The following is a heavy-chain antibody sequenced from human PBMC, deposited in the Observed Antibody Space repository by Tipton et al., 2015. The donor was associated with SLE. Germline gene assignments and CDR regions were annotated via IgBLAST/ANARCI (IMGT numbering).Heavy chain of an antibody. Sequence: LRLSCAVYGGSLSGYYWSWIRQPPGKGLEWIGEINHSGSTNYNPSLKSRVTISVDTSKSQFSLKLSSVTAADTAVYYCARSGSGYFDYWGQGTLVTVSS. V-gene: IGHV4-34*01. CDR3: ARSGSGYFDY. CDR1: GGSLSGYY. J-gene: IGHJ4*02. D-gene: IGHD3-22*01. CDR2: INHSGST.